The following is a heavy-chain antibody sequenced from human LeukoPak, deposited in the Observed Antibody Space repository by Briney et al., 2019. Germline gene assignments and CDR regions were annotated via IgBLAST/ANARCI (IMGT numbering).Heavy chain of an antibody. V-gene: IGHV3-23*01. J-gene: IGHJ4*02. CDR1: GFTFSSYA. CDR2: ISGRGDYT. CDR3: AKTYGSGSYFAFDY. D-gene: IGHD3-10*01. Sequence: PGGSLRLSCAASGFTFSSYAMNWVRQAPGKGLEWVSTISGRGDYTYYADSVKGRFTISRDNSKNTLYLQMNSLRAEDTAVYYCAKTYGSGSYFAFDYWGLGTLVTVSS.